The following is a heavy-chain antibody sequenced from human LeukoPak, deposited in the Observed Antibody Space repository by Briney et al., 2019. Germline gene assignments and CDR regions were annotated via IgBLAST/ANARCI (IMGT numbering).Heavy chain of an antibody. Sequence: ASVKVSCKASGYTFTSYDINWVRQATGQGLEWMGWMNPNSGNTGYAQKFQGRVTMTRNTSISTAYMELSSLRSEDTAVYYCARGRWRQLVLFSAYNWFDPWGQGTLVTVSS. J-gene: IGHJ5*02. CDR2: MNPNSGNT. CDR1: GYTFTSYD. D-gene: IGHD6-13*01. CDR3: ARGRWRQLVLFSAYNWFDP. V-gene: IGHV1-8*01.